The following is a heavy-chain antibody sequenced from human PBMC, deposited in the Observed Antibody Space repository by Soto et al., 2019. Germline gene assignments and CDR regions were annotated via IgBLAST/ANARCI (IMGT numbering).Heavy chain of an antibody. V-gene: IGHV3-23*01. CDR2: ISGSGGTT. CDR3: AKVRSTTIFDAVSLFDY. D-gene: IGHD3-3*01. Sequence: EVQLLESGGGLVQPGGSLRLSCAASGFTFSSYAMSWVRQAPGKGLECVSTISGSGGTTYYADSVKGRFTISRDNSKNTLYLQMNSLRAEDTAVYYCAKVRSTTIFDAVSLFDYWGQGTLVTVSS. CDR1: GFTFSSYA. J-gene: IGHJ4*02.